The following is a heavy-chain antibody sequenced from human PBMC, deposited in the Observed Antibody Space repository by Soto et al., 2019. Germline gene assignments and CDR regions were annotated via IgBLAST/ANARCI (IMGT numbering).Heavy chain of an antibody. J-gene: IGHJ4*02. Sequence: EVRLAESGGGLVQPGGSLRLSCVASGLSFSDYWIHWVRQAPGKGLIWVSGIRSGGDTDYADSVKGRFTISRDNAKNTVYLQMNNLRADDTAVYYCGRVDWNAGADWGQGTLVNVSS. D-gene: IGHD1-1*01. CDR2: IRSGGDT. V-gene: IGHV3-74*01. CDR1: GLSFSDYW. CDR3: GRVDWNAGAD.